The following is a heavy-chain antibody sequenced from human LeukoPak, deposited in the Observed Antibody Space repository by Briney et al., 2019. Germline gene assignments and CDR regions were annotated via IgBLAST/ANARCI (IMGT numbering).Heavy chain of an antibody. CDR2: INHSGST. D-gene: IGHD2-15*01. Sequence: PSETLSLTCAVYGGSFSGYYWSWIRQPPGKGLEWIGGINHSGSTNYNPSLKSRVTISVDTSKNQFSLKLSSVTAADTAVYYCARYCSGGSCYDESEYWGQGTLVTVSS. V-gene: IGHV4-34*01. CDR1: GGSFSGYY. CDR3: ARYCSGGSCYDESEY. J-gene: IGHJ4*02.